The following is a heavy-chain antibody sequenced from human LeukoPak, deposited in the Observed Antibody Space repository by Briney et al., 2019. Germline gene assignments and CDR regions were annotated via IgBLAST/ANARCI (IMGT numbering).Heavy chain of an antibody. CDR2: ISGSGESA. V-gene: IGHV3-23*01. D-gene: IGHD3-16*02. J-gene: IGHJ4*02. CDR1: GFTFSSFA. Sequence: GGSLRLSCAASGFTFSSFAMSWVRQAPGKGLEWVSSISGSGESAYYADYVKGRFTVSRDNSKNTLNLQLNSLRAEDTAVYYCAKDAIGQYRPYYFDCWGQGTLVTVSS. CDR3: AKDAIGQYRPYYFDC.